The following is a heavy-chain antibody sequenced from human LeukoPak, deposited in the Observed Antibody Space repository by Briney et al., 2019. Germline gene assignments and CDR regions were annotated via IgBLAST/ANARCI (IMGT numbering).Heavy chain of an antibody. CDR1: GGSISSSSYY. CDR3: ARTVPAAIFDY. D-gene: IGHD2-2*02. V-gene: IGHV4-39*07. CDR2: IYYSGST. Sequence: PSETLSLTCTVSGGSISSSSYYWGWIRQPPGKGLEWIGSIYYSGSTYYNPSLRSRVTISVDTSKNQFSLKLSSVTAADTAVYYCARTVPAAIFDYWGQGTLVTVSS. J-gene: IGHJ4*02.